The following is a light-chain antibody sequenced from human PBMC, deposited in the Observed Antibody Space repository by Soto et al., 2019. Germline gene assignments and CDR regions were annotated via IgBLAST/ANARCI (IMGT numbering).Light chain of an antibody. J-gene: IGKJ5*01. CDR2: GAS. Sequence: PGERVILSCSASQSVDISLAWYQQKPGQAPRLLIYGASTRATDMPGTFSGRGSGTEFTLTISSLQSEDFALYYCQQYNKWPLITFGQGTRLEIK. V-gene: IGKV3-15*01. CDR1: QSVDIS. CDR3: QQYNKWPLIT.